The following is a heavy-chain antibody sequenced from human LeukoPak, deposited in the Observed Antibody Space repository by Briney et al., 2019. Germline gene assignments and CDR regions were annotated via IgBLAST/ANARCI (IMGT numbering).Heavy chain of an antibody. J-gene: IGHJ6*03. CDR3: LGHYRPPQDSRAAKPTGYYYYYMDV. Sequence: GESLKISCQGSGYTFPIYWIGWVRQTPGKGLEWMGIIYPSDSHTIYSPSFQGQVTVSADKSISIAYLQWSSLKASDTAIYYCLGHYRPPQDSRAAKPTGYYYYYMDVCGTGTTVIVSS. CDR1: GYTFPIYW. CDR2: IYPSDSHT. D-gene: IGHD3-16*02. V-gene: IGHV5-51*01.